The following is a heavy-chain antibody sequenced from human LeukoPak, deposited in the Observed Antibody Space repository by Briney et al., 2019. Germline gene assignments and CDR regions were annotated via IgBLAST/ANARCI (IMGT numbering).Heavy chain of an antibody. V-gene: IGHV4-38-2*02. Sequence: PSETLSLTCTVSHYFISDGASWGWIRQPPGKGLEWVANVNHRGITFYNPSLESRVAISVGTSKNQFFLRVTSVTAADTAIYYCVRDPSEAADFFFDSWGQGTLVTVSS. D-gene: IGHD2-21*02. CDR2: VNHRGIT. J-gene: IGHJ4*02. CDR3: VRDPSEAADFFFDS. CDR1: HYFISDGAS.